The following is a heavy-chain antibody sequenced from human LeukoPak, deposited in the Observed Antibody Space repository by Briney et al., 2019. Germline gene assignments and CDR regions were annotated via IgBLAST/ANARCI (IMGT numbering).Heavy chain of an antibody. CDR1: GFAFSGYN. J-gene: IGHJ4*02. CDR3: ASASSHRIAAGGDY. V-gene: IGHV3-74*01. Sequence: GGSLRLSCAASGFAFSGYNMNWVRQAPGKGLVWVSRINSDGSSRNYADSVKGRFTISRDNAKNTLYLQMNSLRAEDTAVYYCASASSHRIAAGGDYWGQGTLVTVSS. D-gene: IGHD6-13*01. CDR2: INSDGSSR.